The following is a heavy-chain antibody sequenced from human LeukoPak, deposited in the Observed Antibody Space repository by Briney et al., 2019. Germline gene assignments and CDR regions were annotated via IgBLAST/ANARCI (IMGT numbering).Heavy chain of an antibody. CDR1: GGSISSYY. CDR2: IYYSGST. J-gene: IGHJ4*02. CDR3: ARGPPRVGATDY. Sequence: SETLSLTCTVSGGSISSYYWSWIRQPPGKGLEWIGYIYYSGSTNYNPSLKSRVTISVDTSKNQFSLKLSPVTAADTAVYYCARGPPRVGATDYWGQGTLVTVSS. D-gene: IGHD1-26*01. V-gene: IGHV4-59*01.